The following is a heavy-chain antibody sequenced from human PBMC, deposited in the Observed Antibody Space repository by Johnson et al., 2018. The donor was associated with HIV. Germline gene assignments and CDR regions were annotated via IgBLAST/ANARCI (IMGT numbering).Heavy chain of an antibody. J-gene: IGHJ3*02. Sequence: VQLVESGGGLVQPGGSLRLSCAASGFTFSNYAMTWVRQAPGKGLEWVSGISGSGGRPYYADSVQGRFTISRDNSKNTLYLQRNGLRAEDTAVYYCAKGRPGFGLMSFDIWGQGTMVTVSS. CDR2: ISGSGGRP. V-gene: IGHV3-23*04. CDR3: AKGRPGFGLMSFDI. D-gene: IGHD3-10*01. CDR1: GFTFSNYA.